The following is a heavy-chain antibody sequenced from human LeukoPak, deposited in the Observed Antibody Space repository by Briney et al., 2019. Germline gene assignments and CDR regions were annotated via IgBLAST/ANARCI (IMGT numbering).Heavy chain of an antibody. D-gene: IGHD4-11*01. Sequence: SLTLSCAASGFIFTHHRLHWLRQAPGKGLEWVAGIWSYETNKFYSDSVSGHFASSIDDYNVMVYLQMDRLRADCTAVYYRAKDIRCGFDYINSLESWGRGTLVSVSS. CDR2: IWSYETNK. CDR1: GFIFTHHR. CDR3: AKDIRCGFDYINSLES. V-gene: IGHV3-33*06. J-gene: IGHJ4*02.